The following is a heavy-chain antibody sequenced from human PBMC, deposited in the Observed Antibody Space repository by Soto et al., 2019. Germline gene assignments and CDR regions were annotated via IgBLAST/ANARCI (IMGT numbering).Heavy chain of an antibody. Sequence: EVQLVESGGGLVKPGGSLRLSCAVSGFTFSACSMNWVRQAPGKGLEWVSSISSNSRYIYYADSVKGRFTISRDNAKNSLYRQMNILRAEDTGVYYWAIDSSGWARDHWGQGPLVTVSS. V-gene: IGHV3-21*01. J-gene: IGHJ4*02. D-gene: IGHD6-19*01. CDR3: AIDSSGWARDH. CDR2: ISSNSRYI. CDR1: GFTFSACS.